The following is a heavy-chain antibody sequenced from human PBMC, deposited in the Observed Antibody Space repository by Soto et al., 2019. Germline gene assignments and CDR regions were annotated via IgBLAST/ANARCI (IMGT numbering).Heavy chain of an antibody. J-gene: IGHJ5*02. V-gene: IGHV1-3*01. CDR3: ARGYGGYVHWVDP. D-gene: IGHD4-17*01. Sequence: QVQLVQSGAEVKKPGASVKVSCKASGYTFTSYAMHWVRQAPGQRLEWMGWINAGNGNTKYSQKFQGRVTITRDTSASTAYMDLSSLRSEDTAVYYCARGYGGYVHWVDPWGQGTLVTVSS. CDR1: GYTFTSYA. CDR2: INAGNGNT.